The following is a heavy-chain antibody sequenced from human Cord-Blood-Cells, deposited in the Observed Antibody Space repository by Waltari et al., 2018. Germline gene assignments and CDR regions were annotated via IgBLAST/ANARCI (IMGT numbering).Heavy chain of an antibody. D-gene: IGHD6-6*01. CDR2: INRDGGSR. CDR3: ARASPSGFDY. CDR1: GFTFSSYW. Sequence: EVQLVESGGGLVQPGGSLRLSCAAAGFTFSSYWMHWVREAPGTGLVVVSGINRDGGSRGYADSVKGRFTISRDNAKSTVYLQMNRLRAEDTAVYYCARASPSGFDYWGQGTLVTVSS. J-gene: IGHJ4*02. V-gene: IGHV3-74*01.